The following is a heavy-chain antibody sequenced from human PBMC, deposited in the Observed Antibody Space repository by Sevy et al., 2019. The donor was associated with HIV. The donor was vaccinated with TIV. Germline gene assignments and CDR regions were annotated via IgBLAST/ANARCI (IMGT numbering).Heavy chain of an antibody. J-gene: IGHJ3*02. CDR2: ISYDGSNK. CDR3: ARSYGRGAFDI. CDR1: GFTFSSYA. Sequence: GGSLRLSCAASGFTFSSYAMHWVRQAPGKGLEWVAVISYDGSNKYYADSVKGRFTISRDNSKNTLYLQMNSLRAEDTAVYYCARSYGRGAFDIWGKGTTVTVSS. V-gene: IGHV3-30-3*01. D-gene: IGHD3-10*01.